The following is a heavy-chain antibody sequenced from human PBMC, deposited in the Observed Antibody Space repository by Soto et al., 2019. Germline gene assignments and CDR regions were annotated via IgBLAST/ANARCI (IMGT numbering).Heavy chain of an antibody. CDR3: TRVIEDIRVVPADDAFDI. Sequence: GGSLRLSCAASGFTFSGSAMHWVRQASGKGLEWVGRIRSKANSYATAYAASVKGRFTISRDDSKNTAYLQMNSLKTEDTVVYYCTRVIEDIRVVPADDAFDIWGQGTMVTVSS. D-gene: IGHD2-2*01. CDR1: GFTFSGSA. V-gene: IGHV3-73*01. CDR2: IRSKANSYAT. J-gene: IGHJ3*02.